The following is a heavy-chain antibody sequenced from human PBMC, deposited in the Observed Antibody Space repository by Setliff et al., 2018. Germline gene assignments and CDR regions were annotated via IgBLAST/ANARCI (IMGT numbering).Heavy chain of an antibody. CDR2: IYHDGNT. Sequence: PSETLSLTCAVTGASINSLSWWSWVRQSPGKGLEWIGEIYHDGNTKFNPSVHYNPSLKSRVTISVDTSKNQFSLKLSSVTAADTAVFFCARGQNSYHPGSWGPLYDHWGQGTQVTVSS. CDR3: ARGQNSYHPGSWGPLYDH. D-gene: IGHD3-10*01. J-gene: IGHJ4*02. V-gene: IGHV4-4*02. CDR1: GASINSLSW.